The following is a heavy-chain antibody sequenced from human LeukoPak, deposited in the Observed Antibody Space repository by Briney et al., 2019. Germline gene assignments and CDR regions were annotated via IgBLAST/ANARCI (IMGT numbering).Heavy chain of an antibody. CDR2: ISYDGSNK. V-gene: IGHV3-30*03. Sequence: GGSLRLPCAASGFTFSSYGMHWVRQAPGKGLEWVAVISYDGSNKYYADSVKGRFTISRDNSKNTLYLQMNSLRAEDTAVYYCARDVDTAMAPIDYWGQGTLVTVSS. J-gene: IGHJ4*02. CDR3: ARDVDTAMAPIDY. CDR1: GFTFSSYG. D-gene: IGHD5-18*01.